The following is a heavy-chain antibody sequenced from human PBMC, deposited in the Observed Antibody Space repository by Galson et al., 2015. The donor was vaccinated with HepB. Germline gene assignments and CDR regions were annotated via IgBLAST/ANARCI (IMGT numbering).Heavy chain of an antibody. CDR1: GFTFSGSA. CDR2: IRSKANSYAT. V-gene: IGHV3-73*01. CDR3: TVVSTVAADVQKRDD. Sequence: SLRLSCAASGFTFSGSAMHWVRQASGKGLEWVGRIRSKANSYATAYAASVKGRFTISRDDSKNTAYLQMNSLKTEDTAVYYCTVVSTVAADVQKRDDWGQGPLVTVS. D-gene: IGHD6-19*01. J-gene: IGHJ4*02.